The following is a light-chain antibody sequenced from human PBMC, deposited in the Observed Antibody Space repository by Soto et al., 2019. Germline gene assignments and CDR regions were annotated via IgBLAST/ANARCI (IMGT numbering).Light chain of an antibody. CDR2: GAS. V-gene: IGKV3-15*01. Sequence: EIVMTQSPVTLSLSPGDTATLSCRASQSITSNLAWYQQKPGQPPRLLIYGASTRATGIPARFSGSGSGTEFTLTISNLQSEDFAVYYCQLYSSWVTFGGGTQLEIE. CDR1: QSITSN. J-gene: IGKJ4*01. CDR3: QLYSSWVT.